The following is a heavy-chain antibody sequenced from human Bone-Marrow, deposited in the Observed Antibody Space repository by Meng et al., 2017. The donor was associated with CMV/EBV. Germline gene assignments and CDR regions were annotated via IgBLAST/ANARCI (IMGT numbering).Heavy chain of an antibody. CDR3: ARQSMIRGLTDAFDI. D-gene: IGHD3-22*01. V-gene: IGHV3-48*03. CDR1: GFTFSSYE. CDR2: ISSSGSTI. Sequence: GGSLRLSCAASGFTFSSYEMNWVRQAPGKGLEWVSYISSSGSTIYYADSVKGRFTISRDNAKNSLYLQMNSLRAEDTAVYYCARQSMIRGLTDAFDIWGQGTMVTVSS. J-gene: IGHJ3*02.